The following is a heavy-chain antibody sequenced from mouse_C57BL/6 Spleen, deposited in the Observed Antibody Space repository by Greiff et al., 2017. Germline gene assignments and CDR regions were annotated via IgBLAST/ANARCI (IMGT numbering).Heavy chain of an antibody. CDR3: ARWDSKYAGFAY. D-gene: IGHD2-5*01. V-gene: IGHV1-55*01. CDR1: GYTFTSYW. J-gene: IGHJ3*01. Sequence: QVQLQQPGAELVKPGASVKMSCKASGYTFTSYWITWVKQRPGQGLEWIGDIYPGSGSTNYNEKFKSKATLTVDTSSSTAYMQLSSLTSEDAAVYYCARWDSKYAGFAYWGQGTLVTVSA. CDR2: IYPGSGST.